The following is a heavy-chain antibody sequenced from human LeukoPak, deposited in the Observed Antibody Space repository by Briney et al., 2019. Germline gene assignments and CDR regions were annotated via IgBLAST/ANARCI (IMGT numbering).Heavy chain of an antibody. CDR1: GFTFSSYS. J-gene: IGHJ4*02. CDR3: ARDSKIDY. V-gene: IGHV3-21*01. Sequence: GGSLRLSCVASGFTFSSYSMNWVRQAPGKGLEWVSSISSSSTYMFYGDSMKGRFTISRDNSKNTLYLQMNSLRPEDTAVYYCARDSKIDYWGQGTLVTVSS. CDR2: ISSSSTYM.